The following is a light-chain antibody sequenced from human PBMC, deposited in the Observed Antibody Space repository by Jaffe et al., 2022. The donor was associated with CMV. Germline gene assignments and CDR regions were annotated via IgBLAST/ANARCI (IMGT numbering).Light chain of an antibody. CDR3: GTWDDSLSGGRV. CDR1: GSSIANNY. CDR2: KNN. Sequence: QSLLTQPPSVSAAPGQKVSISCSGSGSSIANNYVSWYQQLPGAAPKLLIYKNNQRPSGVPDRFSASKSDTSATLAITGLQTGDEADYYCGTWDDSLSGGRVFGGGTTLTVL. V-gene: IGLV1-51*02. J-gene: IGLJ3*02.